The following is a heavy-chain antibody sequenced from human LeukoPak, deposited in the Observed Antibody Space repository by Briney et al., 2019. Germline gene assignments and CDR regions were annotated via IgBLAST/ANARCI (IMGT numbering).Heavy chain of an antibody. CDR3: ARERVEDSGSYYYYYMDV. V-gene: IGHV4-61*02. J-gene: IGHJ6*03. CDR1: GGSISSGSYY. Sequence: SETLSLTCTVSGGSISSGSYYWSWIRQPAGKGLEWIGRIYTSGSTNYNPSLKSRVTMSVDTSKNQFSLKLSSVTAADTAVYYCARERVEDSGSYYYYYMDVWGKGTTVTVSS. D-gene: IGHD1-26*01. CDR2: IYTSGST.